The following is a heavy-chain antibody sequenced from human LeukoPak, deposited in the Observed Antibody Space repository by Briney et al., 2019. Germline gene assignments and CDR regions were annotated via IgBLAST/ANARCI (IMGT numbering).Heavy chain of an antibody. Sequence: ASVKVSCKASGYTFTNYGVSWVRQAPGQGIEWVGWINVDNGNTYYAQNFQGRVTMTTDTSTSTVYMELRSLRSDDTAVYFCARGAGYDYVWKSYRYYDFWGQGTLVTVSS. D-gene: IGHD3-16*02. J-gene: IGHJ4*02. CDR1: GYTFTNYG. V-gene: IGHV1-18*01. CDR2: INVDNGNT. CDR3: ARGAGYDYVWKSYRYYDF.